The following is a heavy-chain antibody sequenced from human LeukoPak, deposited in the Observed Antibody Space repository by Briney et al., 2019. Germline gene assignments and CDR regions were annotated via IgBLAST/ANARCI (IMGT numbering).Heavy chain of an antibody. Sequence: PGGSLRLSCAASGFTFSSYSMNWVRQAPGKGLEWVSTISGSRGSTYYADSVKGRFTISRDNSKNTLYLQMNSLRAEDTVVYYCAKDSLYDILTGLHDAFDIWGQGTMVTVSS. CDR3: AKDSLYDILTGLHDAFDI. V-gene: IGHV3-23*01. J-gene: IGHJ3*02. CDR1: GFTFSSYS. CDR2: ISGSRGST. D-gene: IGHD3-9*01.